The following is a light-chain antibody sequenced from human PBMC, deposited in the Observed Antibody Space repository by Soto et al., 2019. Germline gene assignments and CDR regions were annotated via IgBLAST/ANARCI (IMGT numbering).Light chain of an antibody. CDR2: GTS. V-gene: IGKV3-20*01. CDR1: QNVGSRY. Sequence: DIVMTQSPVPLSLSPGERATLSCRASQNVGSRYLAWYQQKPGQAPRLLIYGTSNRATGIPDRFSGSGSGTDFSLTISSLEPGDLAVYYCQQYGSSPRTFGQGTKVDIK. CDR3: QQYGSSPRT. J-gene: IGKJ1*01.